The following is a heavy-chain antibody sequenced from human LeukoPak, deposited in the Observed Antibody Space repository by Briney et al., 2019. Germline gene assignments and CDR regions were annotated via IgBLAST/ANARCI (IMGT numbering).Heavy chain of an antibody. V-gene: IGHV3-30*02. Sequence: GGSLRLSCAASGFTFSSYGMHWVRQAPGKGLVWVAFIRYDGSNKYYADSVKGRFTISRDNSKNTLYLQMNSLRAEDTAVYYCAKDRRYCSGGSCRIFDYWGQGTLVTVSS. CDR1: GFTFSSYG. CDR2: IRYDGSNK. D-gene: IGHD2-15*01. CDR3: AKDRRYCSGGSCRIFDY. J-gene: IGHJ4*02.